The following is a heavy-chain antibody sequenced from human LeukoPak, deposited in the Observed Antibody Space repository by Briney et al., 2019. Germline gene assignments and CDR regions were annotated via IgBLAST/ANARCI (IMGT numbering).Heavy chain of an antibody. J-gene: IGHJ4*02. CDR1: GFTFSSYS. V-gene: IGHV3-48*01. CDR2: ISSSSSTI. CDR3: ARDGAARPWNY. Sequence: GGSLRLSCAASGFTFSSYSMNWVRQAPGKGLEWVSYISSSSSTIYYADSVKGRFTISRDNAKNSLYLQMNSLRAEDTAVYDCARDGAARPWNYWGQGTLVTVSS. D-gene: IGHD6-6*01.